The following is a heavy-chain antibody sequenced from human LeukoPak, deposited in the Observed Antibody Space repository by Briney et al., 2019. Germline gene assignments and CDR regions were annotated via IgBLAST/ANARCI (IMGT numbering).Heavy chain of an antibody. CDR1: GGSISSSSYY. V-gene: IGHV4-39*07. Sequence: SETLSLACTVSGGSISSSSYYWGWIRQPPGKGPEWIGSIYHSGSTYYNPSLKSRVTISVDTSKNQFSLKLSSVTAADTAVYYCARGHTTVTTEVGYWGQGTLVTVSS. J-gene: IGHJ4*02. CDR3: ARGHTTVTTEVGY. CDR2: IYHSGST. D-gene: IGHD4-17*01.